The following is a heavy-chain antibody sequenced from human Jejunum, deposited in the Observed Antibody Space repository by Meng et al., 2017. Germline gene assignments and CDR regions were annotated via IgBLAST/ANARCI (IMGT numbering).Heavy chain of an antibody. Sequence: GESLKISCTGSGYDFTSHWIGWVRQMPGKGLEWMGLIYPGDSDARYSPSFEGQVTISADKSISTAYLQWSSLKASDTAIYYCARQWPDTNYYSGMDVWGQGTTVTVSS. CDR2: IYPGDSDA. CDR3: ARQWPDTNYYSGMDV. J-gene: IGHJ6*02. V-gene: IGHV5-51*01. D-gene: IGHD5-12*01. CDR1: GYDFTSHW.